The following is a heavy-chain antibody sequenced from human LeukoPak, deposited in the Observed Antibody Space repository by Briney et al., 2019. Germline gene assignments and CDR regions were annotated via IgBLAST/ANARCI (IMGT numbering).Heavy chain of an antibody. V-gene: IGHV1-8*01. CDR3: ARGLYSSKNWFDP. D-gene: IGHD6-13*01. CDR1: GYTFTSYD. Sequence: ASVKVSCKASGYTFTSYDINWVRQATGQGLEWMGWMNPNSGNTGYAQKFQGRVTMTRNIPISTAYMELSSLRSDDTAVYYCARGLYSSKNWFDPWGQGTLVTVSS. CDR2: MNPNSGNT. J-gene: IGHJ5*02.